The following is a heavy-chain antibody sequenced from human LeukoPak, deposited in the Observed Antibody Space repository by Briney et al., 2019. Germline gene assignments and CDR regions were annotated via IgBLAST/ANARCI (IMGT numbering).Heavy chain of an antibody. CDR2: IWYDGNNK. Sequence: PGRSLRLSCAASGFTFSSYGMHWVRQAPGMGLEWVAIIWYDGNNKYYADSVKGRFTISRDNSKNTLYLQMNSLRVEDTAVYHCARDLSGSAIDYWGQGTLVTVSS. CDR3: ARDLSGSAIDY. V-gene: IGHV3-33*01. D-gene: IGHD1-26*01. CDR1: GFTFSSYG. J-gene: IGHJ4*02.